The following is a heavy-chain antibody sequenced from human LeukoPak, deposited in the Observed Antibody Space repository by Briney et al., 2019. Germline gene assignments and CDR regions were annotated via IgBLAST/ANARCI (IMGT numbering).Heavy chain of an antibody. V-gene: IGHV1-2*02. CDR1: GSTFTVCY. CDR3: ARLRPDHFDY. CDR2: INPSSGGT. J-gene: IGHJ4*02. Sequence: ASVKVSLKSSGSTFTVCYMHRVRITPVQGLEWRGWINPSSGGTNYAQKFQGRVTMTRGTSISIAYMELSRLRSDDTAVYYCARLRPDHFDYWGQGTLVTVSS. D-gene: IGHD5-12*01.